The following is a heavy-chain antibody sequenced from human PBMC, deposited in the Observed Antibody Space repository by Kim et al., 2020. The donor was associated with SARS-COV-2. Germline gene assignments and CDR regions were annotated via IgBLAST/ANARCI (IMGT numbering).Heavy chain of an antibody. CDR3: AREEDSSASEIDY. D-gene: IGHD6-6*01. J-gene: IGHJ4*02. Sequence: SETLSLTCTVSGGSISSSSYYWGWIRQPPGKGLEWIGSIYYSGSTYYNPSLKSRVTISVDTSKNQFSLKLSSVTAADTAVYYCAREEDSSASEIDYWGQGTLVTVSS. V-gene: IGHV4-39*07. CDR2: IYYSGST. CDR1: GGSISSSSYY.